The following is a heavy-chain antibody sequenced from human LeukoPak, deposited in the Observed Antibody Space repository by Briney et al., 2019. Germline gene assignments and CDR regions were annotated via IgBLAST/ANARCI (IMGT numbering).Heavy chain of an antibody. D-gene: IGHD6-13*01. CDR2: INPSGDST. V-gene: IGHV1-46*01. CDR1: GYTFTSYY. CDR3: ARQAIAAAGNVNGVDY. Sequence: ASVKVSCKASGYTFTSYYMHWVRQAPGQGLEWMGIINPSGDSTSYAQKFQGRVTMTRDTSTSTVYMELSSLRSEDTAVYYCARQAIAAAGNVNGVDYWGQGTLVTVSS. J-gene: IGHJ4*02.